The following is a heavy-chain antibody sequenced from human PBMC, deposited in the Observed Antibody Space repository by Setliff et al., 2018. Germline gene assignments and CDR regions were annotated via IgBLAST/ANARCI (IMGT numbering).Heavy chain of an antibody. D-gene: IGHD2-8*02. V-gene: IGHV4-4*08. CDR2: IHTSGT. J-gene: IGHJ4*02. CDR1: GGSISSYY. Sequence: PSETLSLTCSVSGGSISSYYWSWIRQPPGKGLEWIGNIHTSGTNYNPSLKSRVTISVDTSKNLISLNLRSVIDADTAVYYCARLSPYNTGPPFDYWGQGTLVTVSS. CDR3: ARLSPYNTGPPFDY.